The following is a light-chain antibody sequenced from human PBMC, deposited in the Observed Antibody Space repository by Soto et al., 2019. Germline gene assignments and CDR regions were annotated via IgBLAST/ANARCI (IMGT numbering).Light chain of an antibody. CDR1: SSNIGSNI. J-gene: IGLJ2*01. Sequence: QSALTQPPSASGTPGQRITISCSGSSSNIGSNIVNWYQQLPGTAPKLLIYNNNQRPSGVPDRFSGSKSGTSASLAISGLQSEDEADYYCAAWDDSLNGVVFGGGTKLTVL. CDR3: AAWDDSLNGVV. CDR2: NNN. V-gene: IGLV1-44*01.